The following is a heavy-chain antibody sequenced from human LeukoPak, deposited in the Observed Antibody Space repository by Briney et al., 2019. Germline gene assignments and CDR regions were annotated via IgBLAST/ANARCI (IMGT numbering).Heavy chain of an antibody. CDR2: ISNSGTT. D-gene: IGHD2-21*02. J-gene: IGHJ3*02. Sequence: SQTLSLTCTVSGDSVTSGGYFWTWIRHHPGKGLEWIGYISNSGTTSYNPSLKSRVSISVDTSNNQFSLSLSSVTAADTAVYYCARDVVVTSSPDAFDIWGQGTMVAVSS. V-gene: IGHV4-31*03. CDR1: GDSVTSGGYF. CDR3: ARDVVVTSSPDAFDI.